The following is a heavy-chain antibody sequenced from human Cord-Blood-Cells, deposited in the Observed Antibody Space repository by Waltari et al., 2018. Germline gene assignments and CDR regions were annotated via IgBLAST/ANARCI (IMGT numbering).Heavy chain of an antibody. J-gene: IGHJ4*02. CDR2: INHSGSN. D-gene: IGHD1-20*01. Sequence: QVQLQQWGAGLLKPSETLSLTCAVYGGSFSGYYWSWIRQPPGKGLEWIGEINHSGSNHYHPALQSRVTLAIETSKNQFSLKLSSGTAADTAVYYCARGPDNWRDYWGQGTLVTVSS. V-gene: IGHV4-34*01. CDR3: ARGPDNWRDY. CDR1: GGSFSGYY.